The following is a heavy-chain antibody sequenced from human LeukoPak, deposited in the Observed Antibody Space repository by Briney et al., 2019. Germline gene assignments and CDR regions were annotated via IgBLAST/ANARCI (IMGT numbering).Heavy chain of an antibody. D-gene: IGHD6-19*01. CDR3: AKDGVAVAGNYYYYYYMDV. J-gene: IGHJ6*03. CDR1: GFTFDDYA. V-gene: IGHV3-43*02. CDR2: ISGDGGST. Sequence: GGSLRLSCAASGFTFDDYAMHWVRQAPGKGLEWVSLISGDGGSTYYADSVKGRFTISRDNSKNSLYLQMNSLRTEDTALYYCAKDGVAVAGNYYYYYYMDVWGKGTTVTVFS.